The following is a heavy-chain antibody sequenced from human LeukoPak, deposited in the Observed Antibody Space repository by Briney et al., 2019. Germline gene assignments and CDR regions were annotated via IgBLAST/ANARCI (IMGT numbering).Heavy chain of an antibody. CDR3: ARTDFWSGYLFDP. CDR2: IYYSGST. CDR1: GGPISSSSYY. V-gene: IGHV4-39*01. D-gene: IGHD3-3*01. Sequence: SETLSLTCTVSGGPISSSSYYWGWIRQPPGKGLEWIGSIYYSGSTYYNPSLKSRVTISVDTSKNQFSLKLSSVTAADTAVYYCARTDFWSGYLFDPWGQGTLVTASS. J-gene: IGHJ5*02.